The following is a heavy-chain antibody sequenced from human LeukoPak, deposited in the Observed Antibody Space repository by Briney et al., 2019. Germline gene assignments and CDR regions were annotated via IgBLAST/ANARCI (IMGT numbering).Heavy chain of an antibody. CDR1: GGTSSSYA. D-gene: IGHD1-26*01. Sequence: ASVKVSCKASGGTSSSYAISWVRQAPGQGLEWMGGIIPIFGTANYAQKFQGRVTITADESTSTAYMELSSLRSEDTAVYYCARDSQRIVGAYYFDYWGQGTLVTVSS. CDR2: IIPIFGTA. J-gene: IGHJ4*02. V-gene: IGHV1-69*13. CDR3: ARDSQRIVGAYYFDY.